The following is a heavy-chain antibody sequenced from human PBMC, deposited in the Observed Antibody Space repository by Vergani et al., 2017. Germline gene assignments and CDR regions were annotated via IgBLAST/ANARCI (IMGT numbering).Heavy chain of an antibody. CDR1: GYTFTSYG. V-gene: IGHV1-18*01. D-gene: IGHD6-13*01. J-gene: IGHJ6*02. Sequence: QVQLVQSGAEVKKPGASVKVSCKASGYTFTSYGISWVRQAPGQGLEWMGWISAYNGNTNYAQKLQGRVTTTTGTSTSTAYMELRSLRSDDTAVYYCARVGIAAAKLEQTPHYYGMDVWGQGTTVTVSS. CDR3: ARVGIAAAKLEQTPHYYGMDV. CDR2: ISAYNGNT.